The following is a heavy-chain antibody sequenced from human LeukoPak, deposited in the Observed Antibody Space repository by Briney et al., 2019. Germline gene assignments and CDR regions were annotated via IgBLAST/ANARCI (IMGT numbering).Heavy chain of an antibody. CDR2: TYYSGST. J-gene: IGHJ4*02. D-gene: IGHD6-19*01. CDR1: GDSISFYY. Sequence: PSETLSLTCTVSGDSISFYYWSWIRQPPGKGLEWIGYTYYSGSTNYNPSLKSRVTISVDTSKNQFSLKLSSVTAADTAVYYCARDRNPHRLGYFDYWGQGTLVTVSS. V-gene: IGHV4-59*01. CDR3: ARDRNPHRLGYFDY.